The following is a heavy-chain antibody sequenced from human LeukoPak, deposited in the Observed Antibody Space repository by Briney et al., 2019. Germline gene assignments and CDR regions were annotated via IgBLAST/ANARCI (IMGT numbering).Heavy chain of an antibody. CDR3: ASRRSEDSGSFV. Sequence: SETLSLSCTVSGGSISSSSYYWGWIRQPPGKGLEWIGSIYYSGSTYYNPSLKSRVTISVDTSKNQFPLKLSSVTAADTAVYYCASRRSEDSGSFVWGQGTLVTVSS. V-gene: IGHV4-39*01. CDR1: GGSISSSSYY. D-gene: IGHD1-26*01. CDR2: IYYSGST. J-gene: IGHJ4*02.